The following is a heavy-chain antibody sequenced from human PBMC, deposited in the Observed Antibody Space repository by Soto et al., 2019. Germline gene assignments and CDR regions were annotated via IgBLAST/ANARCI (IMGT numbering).Heavy chain of an antibody. J-gene: IGHJ4*02. Sequence: QVQLVQSGAEVKEPGSSVKVSCKASGGGNLRDYRTTWVRRAPGQGLEWMGGIIPKLGSANYAQNFQGRVTITADESTETVYLELRSLRSDDTAVYYCARGGDGYIFGAVYWSQGNPVTISS. CDR3: ARGGDGYIFGAVY. D-gene: IGHD2-21*02. CDR2: IIPKLGSA. CDR1: GGGNLRDYR. V-gene: IGHV1-69*01.